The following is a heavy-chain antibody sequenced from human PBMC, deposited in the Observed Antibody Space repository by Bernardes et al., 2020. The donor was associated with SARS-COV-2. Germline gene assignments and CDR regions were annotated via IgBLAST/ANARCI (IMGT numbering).Heavy chain of an antibody. CDR1: GGSISSGSYY. CDR3: ARGEAWIHWFDP. V-gene: IGHV4-61*02. D-gene: IGHD5-18*01. J-gene: IGHJ5*02. Sequence: SETLSLTCTVSGGSISSGSYYWNWIRQPAGKGLEWIGRIYTSGSTTYNPSHKSRVTISVDTSKNQFSLKLSSVTAADTAVYYCARGEAWIHWFDPWGQGTLVTVSS. CDR2: IYTSGST.